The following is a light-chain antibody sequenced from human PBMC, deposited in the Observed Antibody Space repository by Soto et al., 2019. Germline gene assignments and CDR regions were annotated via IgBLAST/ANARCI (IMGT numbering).Light chain of an antibody. Sequence: QSVLTQPPSASGTPGQRVTISCSGSISNLGSNFVFWYQQLPGAAPKLLISRNDQRPSGVPDRFSGSKSGNSASLAISGLRSEDEADYHCAAWDDSLRGVVFDGGTKLTVL. CDR3: AAWDDSLRGVV. CDR2: RND. J-gene: IGLJ3*02. CDR1: ISNLGSNF. V-gene: IGLV1-47*01.